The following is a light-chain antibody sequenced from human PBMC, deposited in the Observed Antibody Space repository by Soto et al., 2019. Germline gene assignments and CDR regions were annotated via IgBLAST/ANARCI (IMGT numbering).Light chain of an antibody. Sequence: QSALTQPASVSGSPGQSITISCTGTGSDVGGYDFVSWYQHHPGKAPRLMIYDVSHRPSGVSDRFSASKSGNTASLTISGLLAEDEADYYCSSYTSISTYVFGTGTKLTVL. CDR2: DVS. CDR3: SSYTSISTYV. V-gene: IGLV2-14*03. CDR1: GSDVGGYDF. J-gene: IGLJ1*01.